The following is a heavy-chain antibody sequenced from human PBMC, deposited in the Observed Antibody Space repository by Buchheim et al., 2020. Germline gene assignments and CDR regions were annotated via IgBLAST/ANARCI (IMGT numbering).Heavy chain of an antibody. CDR3: AKDLTGVRGVIITYYFIY. D-gene: IGHD3-10*01. J-gene: IGHJ4*02. CDR2: ITGTTGAT. CDR1: GFTFICYA. V-gene: IGHV3-23*01. Sequence: EVQLLESGGGLVQPGGALRLSCTVSGFTFICYAVSWVRQTPGKGLEWVSTITGTTGATYFTDSVQGRFPITRDDSQSTLYLQMDSLRVEDTATYYCAKDLTGVRGVIITYYFIYWGQGTL.